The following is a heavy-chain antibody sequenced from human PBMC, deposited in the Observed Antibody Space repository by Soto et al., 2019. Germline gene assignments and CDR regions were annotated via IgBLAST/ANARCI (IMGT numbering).Heavy chain of an antibody. CDR3: ARLITSVGYYYDSSGYYGAFDI. Sequence: PGESLKISCNGSGYSFTSYWIGWVRQMPGKGLEWMGIIYPGDSDTRYSPSFQGQVTISADKSISTAYLQWSSLKASDTAMYYCARLITSVGYYYDSSGYYGAFDIWGQGTMVTVSS. CDR2: IYPGDSDT. CDR1: GYSFTSYW. D-gene: IGHD3-22*01. J-gene: IGHJ3*02. V-gene: IGHV5-51*01.